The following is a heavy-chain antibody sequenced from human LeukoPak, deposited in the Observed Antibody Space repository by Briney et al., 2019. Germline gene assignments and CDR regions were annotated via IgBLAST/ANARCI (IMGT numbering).Heavy chain of an antibody. Sequence: GGSLRLSCAASGFTFSSYAMHWVRQAPGKGLEWVAVISYDGSNKYYADSVKGRFTISRDNSKNTLYLQMNSLRAEDTAVYYCARDILSQGPDAFDIWGRGTMVTVSS. J-gene: IGHJ3*02. V-gene: IGHV3-30*14. D-gene: IGHD2/OR15-2a*01. CDR1: GFTFSSYA. CDR2: ISYDGSNK. CDR3: ARDILSQGPDAFDI.